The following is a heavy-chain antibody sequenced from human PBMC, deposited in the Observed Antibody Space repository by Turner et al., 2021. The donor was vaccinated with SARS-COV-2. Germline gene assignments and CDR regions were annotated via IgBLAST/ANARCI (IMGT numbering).Heavy chain of an antibody. V-gene: IGHV3-53*01. Sequence: EVRLVESGGGLNQPGGSLRLTCPAFGTNVAVHYMAWVRRAPGNGLEGAAVIYSDGSTLYADSVKGRFAVSRDTSRNVLYLQRSILTVDDTAVYFCARGYCSNWYRGYGLDVWGRGTTVTVSS. D-gene: IGHD6-13*01. CDR1: GTNVAVHY. CDR2: IYSDGST. J-gene: IGHJ6*02. CDR3: ARGYCSNWYRGYGLDV.